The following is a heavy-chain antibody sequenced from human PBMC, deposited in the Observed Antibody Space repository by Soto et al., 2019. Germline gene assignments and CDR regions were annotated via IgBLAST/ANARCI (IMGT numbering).Heavy chain of an antibody. V-gene: IGHV4-30-2*01. CDR3: AREITGLRKSPQVTYYYDSSGYSNWFDP. CDR1: GGSISSGGYS. D-gene: IGHD3-22*01. CDR2: IYHSGST. J-gene: IGHJ5*02. Sequence: SETLSLTCAVSGGSISSGGYSWSWIRQPPGKGLEWIGYIYHSGSTYYNPSLKSRVTISVDRSKNQFSLKLSSVTAADTAVYYCAREITGLRKSPQVTYYYDSSGYSNWFDPWGQGTLVTVSS.